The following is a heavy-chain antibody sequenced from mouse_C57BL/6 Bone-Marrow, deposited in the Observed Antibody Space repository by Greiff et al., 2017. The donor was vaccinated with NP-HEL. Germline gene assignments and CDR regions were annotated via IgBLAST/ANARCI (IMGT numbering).Heavy chain of an antibody. CDR3: ARLWDGYHAWFAY. V-gene: IGHV5-12*01. Sequence: EVKLVESGGGLVQPGGSLKLSCAASGFTFSDYYMYWVRQTPEKRLEWVAYISNGGGSTYYPDTVKGRFTISRDNAKNTLYMQMSRLKSEDTAVYYCARLWDGYHAWFAYWGQGTLVTVSA. CDR1: GFTFSDYY. CDR2: ISNGGGST. D-gene: IGHD2-3*01. J-gene: IGHJ3*01.